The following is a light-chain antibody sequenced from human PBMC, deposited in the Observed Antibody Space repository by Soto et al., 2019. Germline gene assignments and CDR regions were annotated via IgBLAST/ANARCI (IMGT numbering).Light chain of an antibody. V-gene: IGKV1-6*02. J-gene: IGKJ1*01. Sequence: AIQMTQSPSSLSASVGDRVTITCRASQGIGRDLGWYQQKPGKVPKLLIYAASSLQSGVPSRFSGSGSGTDFTLTISSLQPEDFATYYCLQGYNYPWTFGQGTKVEI. CDR2: AAS. CDR3: LQGYNYPWT. CDR1: QGIGRD.